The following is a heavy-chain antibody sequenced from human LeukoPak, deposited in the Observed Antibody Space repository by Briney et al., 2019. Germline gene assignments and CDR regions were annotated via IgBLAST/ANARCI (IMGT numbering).Heavy chain of an antibody. D-gene: IGHD2-15*01. V-gene: IGHV1-2*02. CDR3: AAGRGYCSGGSCYGDDSFDI. Sequence: ASVKVSCKASGYTFTGYYIHWVRQAPGQGLEWMGWINPNSGGTNYAQKFQGRVTMTRDTSISTAYMELSRLRSDDTAVYYCAAGRGYCSGGSCYGDDSFDIWGQGTMVTVSS. CDR2: INPNSGGT. CDR1: GYTFTGYY. J-gene: IGHJ3*02.